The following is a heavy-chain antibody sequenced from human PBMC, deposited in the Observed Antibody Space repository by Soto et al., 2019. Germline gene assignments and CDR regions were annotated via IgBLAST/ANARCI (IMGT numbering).Heavy chain of an antibody. CDR3: ASAIGSASFSY. V-gene: IGHV3-30*03. J-gene: IGHJ4*02. D-gene: IGHD6-6*01. Sequence: PGGSLRLSCAASGFTFSSYGIHWVRRAPGKGLEWVAVISYDGSNKYYAEYVKGRFTISRDNSQNTLYLQMNRLRSEDSVVYYCASAIGSASFSYWGQGTLVTVSS. CDR1: GFTFSSYG. CDR2: ISYDGSNK.